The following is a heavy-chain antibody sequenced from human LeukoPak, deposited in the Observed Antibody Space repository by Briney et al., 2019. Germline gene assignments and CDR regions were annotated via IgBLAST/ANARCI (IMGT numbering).Heavy chain of an antibody. Sequence: NPSETLSLTCTVSGGSISSGDYYWSWIRQPPGKGLEWIGYIYYSGSTYYNPSLKSRVTISVDTSKNQFSLKLSSVTAADTAVYYCARVDSLGQWLSTNSDYWGQGTLVTVSS. CDR2: IYYSGST. CDR3: ARVDSLGQWLSTNSDY. V-gene: IGHV4-30-4*08. J-gene: IGHJ4*02. CDR1: GGSISSGDYY. D-gene: IGHD6-19*01.